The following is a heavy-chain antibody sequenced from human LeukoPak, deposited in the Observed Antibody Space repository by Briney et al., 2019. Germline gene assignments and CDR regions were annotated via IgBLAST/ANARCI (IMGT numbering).Heavy chain of an antibody. Sequence: PSETLSLTCTVSGGSISSGSYYWSWIRQPAGRGLEWIGRIYTSGSTNYNPSLKSRVTISVDTSKNQFSLKLSSVTAADTAVYYCARSYSRSFLYWGQGSLVTVSS. CDR2: IYTSGST. CDR3: ARSYSRSFLY. CDR1: GGSISSGSYY. V-gene: IGHV4-61*02. J-gene: IGHJ1*01. D-gene: IGHD1-26*01.